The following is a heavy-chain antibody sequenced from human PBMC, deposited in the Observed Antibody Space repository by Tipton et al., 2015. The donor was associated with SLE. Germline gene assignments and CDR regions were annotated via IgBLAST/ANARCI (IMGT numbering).Heavy chain of an antibody. CDR1: GGSISTTDHY. D-gene: IGHD2-21*01. V-gene: IGHV4-39*07. CDR3: ARDTGRYCGADCYDGSYYSYYYMDV. CDR2: VFYSGNT. Sequence: TLSLTCSVSGGSISTTDHYWGRIRQPPGKGLEWIGSVFYSGNTYYNESLQSRVTISIDTSKNHFSLKLYSVTAADTAVYYCARDTGRYCGADCYDGSYYSYYYMDVWGKGITVTVSS. J-gene: IGHJ6*03.